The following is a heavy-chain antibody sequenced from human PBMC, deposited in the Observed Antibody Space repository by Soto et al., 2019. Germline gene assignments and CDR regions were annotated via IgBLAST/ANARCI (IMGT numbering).Heavy chain of an antibody. CDR2: INAGNGNT. Sequence: GASVKVSCKASGYTFTSYAMHWVRQAPGQRPEWMGWINAGNGNTNYSQKFQGRVTITRDTSASTAYMELSSLRSDDTAVYYCARDRDAWVPGWFDPWGQGTLVTVSS. D-gene: IGHD7-27*01. V-gene: IGHV1-3*01. CDR1: GYTFTSYA. CDR3: ARDRDAWVPGWFDP. J-gene: IGHJ5*02.